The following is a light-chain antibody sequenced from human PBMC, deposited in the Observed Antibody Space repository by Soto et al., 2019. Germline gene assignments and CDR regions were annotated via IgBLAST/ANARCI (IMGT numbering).Light chain of an antibody. V-gene: IGLV2-14*03. Sequence: QAVVTQPASVSGSPGQSITISCTGTSSDVGSYNYVSWYQHHPGKAPKLMIYDVSNRPSGVSNRFSGSKSGNTASLTISGLQAEDEADYYCSSYSSSITLAFGGGTKVTVL. CDR1: SSDVGSYNY. J-gene: IGLJ2*01. CDR2: DVS. CDR3: SSYSSSITLA.